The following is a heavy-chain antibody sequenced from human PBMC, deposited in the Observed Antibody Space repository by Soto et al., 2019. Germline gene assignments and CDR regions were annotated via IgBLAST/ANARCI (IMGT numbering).Heavy chain of an antibody. V-gene: IGHV3-66*01. J-gene: IGHJ6*02. Sequence: EVQLVESGGGLVQPGGSLRLSCAASGFTVSTNYMTWVRQAPGKGLEWVSVMFYGGSTYYAASVKGRFTISRDDSKNTLYLQMNSLRAEDTAVYCCATTGMGLTLYYYYHGMDVWGQGTTVTVSS. D-gene: IGHD1-26*01. CDR1: GFTVSTNY. CDR3: ATTGMGLTLYYYYHGMDV. CDR2: MFYGGST.